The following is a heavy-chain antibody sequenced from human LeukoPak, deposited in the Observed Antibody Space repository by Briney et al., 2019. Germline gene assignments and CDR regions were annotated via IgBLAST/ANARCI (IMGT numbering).Heavy chain of an antibody. CDR2: TYTSGST. CDR1: GGSISSGSYY. D-gene: IGHD3-3*01. CDR3: ASSSTSYCDFWSGYYFDY. V-gene: IGHV4-61*02. Sequence: PSETLSLTCTVSGGSISSGSYYWSWIRQPAGKGLEWIGRTYTSGSTNYNPSLKSRVTISVDTSKNQFSLKLSSVTAADTAVYYCASSSTSYCDFWSGYYFDYWGQGTLLTVSS. J-gene: IGHJ4*02.